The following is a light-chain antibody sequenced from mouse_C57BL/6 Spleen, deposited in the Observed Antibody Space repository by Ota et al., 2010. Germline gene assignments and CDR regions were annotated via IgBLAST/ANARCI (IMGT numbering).Light chain of an antibody. Sequence: DIQMTQSSSYLSVSLGGRVTITCKASDYINIWLAWYQQKPGQSPKALIYSASYRYSGVPDRFTGSGSGTDFTLTISNVQSEDLAEYFCQQYNSYLIFTFGSGTKLEIK. CDR2: SAS. CDR3: QQYNSYLIFT. CDR1: DYINIW. J-gene: IGKJ4*01. V-gene: IGKV6-15*01.